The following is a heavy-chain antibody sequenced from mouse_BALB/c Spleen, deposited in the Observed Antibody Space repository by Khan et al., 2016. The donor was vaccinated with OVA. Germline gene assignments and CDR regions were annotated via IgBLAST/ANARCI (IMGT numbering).Heavy chain of an antibody. V-gene: IGHV1S136*01. J-gene: IGHJ2*01. CDR2: IYPYNDDT. D-gene: IGHD2-14*01. Sequence: VQLKQSGPELVKPGASVKMSCKASGYTFTSYVIHRVKQKPGQGLEWIGYIYPYNDDTKSNEKFKGKATLTSVTSSSTAYMELRSLTSEDSAVYYCARNYRYDVYFDYWGQGTTLTVSS. CDR1: GYTFTSYV. CDR3: ARNYRYDVYFDY.